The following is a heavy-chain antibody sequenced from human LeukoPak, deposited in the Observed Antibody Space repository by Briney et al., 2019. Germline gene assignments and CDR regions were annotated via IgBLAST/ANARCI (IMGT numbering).Heavy chain of an antibody. Sequence: GGSLRLSCAASGFPFSDFWMTWVRQAPGKGLEWVATIKQDGTEKYSLDSVKGRVTISRDNAKNSLYLQLNSLRAEDTAVYYCARDLHPDGLDYWGRGTLVTVSS. CDR1: GFPFSDFW. CDR3: ARDLHPDGLDY. CDR2: IKQDGTEK. V-gene: IGHV3-7*01. D-gene: IGHD5-24*01. J-gene: IGHJ4*02.